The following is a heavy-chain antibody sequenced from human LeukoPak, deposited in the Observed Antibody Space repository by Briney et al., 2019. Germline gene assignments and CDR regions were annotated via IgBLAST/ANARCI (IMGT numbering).Heavy chain of an antibody. D-gene: IGHD6-6*01. CDR2: INNDGSTS. V-gene: IGHV3-74*01. Sequence: GGSLRLSCAASGFTFNNYGMSWVRQAPGKGLEWVSLINNDGSTSSYADSVKGRFTISRDNAKNTLYLQMNSLRAEDTAVYYCARDLGIAARPTFDYWGQGTLVTVSS. CDR1: GFTFNNYG. J-gene: IGHJ4*02. CDR3: ARDLGIAARPTFDY.